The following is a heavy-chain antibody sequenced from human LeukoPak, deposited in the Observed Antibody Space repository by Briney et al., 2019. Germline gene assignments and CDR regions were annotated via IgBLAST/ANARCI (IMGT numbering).Heavy chain of an antibody. Sequence: ASVKVSCKASGYTFTTYDINWVRQATGQGLEWMAWMNPNSGNTGYAQRFQGRVTITKSTSISTAYMELSSLRSEDTAVYYCARDCVMMTARSCDAFDIWGQGTMVTVSS. CDR1: GYTFTTYD. J-gene: IGHJ3*02. CDR3: ARDCVMMTARSCDAFDI. CDR2: MNPNSGNT. D-gene: IGHD6-6*01. V-gene: IGHV1-8*03.